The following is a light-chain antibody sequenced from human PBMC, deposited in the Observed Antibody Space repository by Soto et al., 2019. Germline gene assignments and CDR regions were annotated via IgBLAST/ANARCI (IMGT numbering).Light chain of an antibody. CDR2: GAS. CDR1: QSVRSNF. J-gene: IGKJ1*01. V-gene: IGKV3-20*01. CDR3: QRCDRGRA. Sequence: EMVLPQSPGTLSLSPGERATLSCRASQSVRSNFLAWYQQRPGQAPRLLIYGASNMATGISDRFSGSGSGTDFTLTIPRLEPEVAAIDDCQRCDRGRAFGQGTKGEI.